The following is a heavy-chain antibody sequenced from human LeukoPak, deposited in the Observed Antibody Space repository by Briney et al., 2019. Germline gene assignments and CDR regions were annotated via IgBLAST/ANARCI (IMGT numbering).Heavy chain of an antibody. D-gene: IGHD4-11*01. CDR2: IYYSGDT. CDR1: GGSINSTRYY. J-gene: IGHJ6*03. V-gene: IGHV4-39*01. CDR3: ATGSMTTRYYYYFHMDV. Sequence: SETLSLTCTVSGGSINSTRYYWGWIRQPPGKGLEWIGSIYYSGDTHYNPSLRSRVTISVDTSKNQFSLRMHSMTAADTSFYYCATGSMTTRYYYYFHMDVWGPGTTVTLSS.